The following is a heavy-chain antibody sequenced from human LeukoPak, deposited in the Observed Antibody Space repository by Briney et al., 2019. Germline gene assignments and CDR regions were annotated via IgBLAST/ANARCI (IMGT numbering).Heavy chain of an antibody. CDR1: GFTFSSYG. Sequence: GGSLRLSCAASGFTFSSYGMHWVRQAPGKGLEWVAVIWYDGSNKYYADSVRGRFTISRDNSKNTLYLQMNSLRAEDTAVYYCARSRDGYKDLDYRGQGTLVTVSS. D-gene: IGHD5-24*01. CDR2: IWYDGSNK. CDR3: ARSRDGYKDLDY. V-gene: IGHV3-33*01. J-gene: IGHJ4*02.